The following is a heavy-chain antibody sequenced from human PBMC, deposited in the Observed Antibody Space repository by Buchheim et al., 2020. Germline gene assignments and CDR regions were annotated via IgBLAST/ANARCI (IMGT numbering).Heavy chain of an antibody. D-gene: IGHD3-9*01. V-gene: IGHV4-39*01. CDR1: GGSISSSSYY. J-gene: IGHJ6*02. CDR2: IYYSGST. Sequence: QLQLQESGPGLVKPSETLSLTCTVSGGSISSSSYYWGWLRQPPGKGLEWIGSIYYSGSTYYNPSLKSRVTISVDTSKNQFSLKLSSVTAADTAVCYCARHVAKGNFDILTGDYYYYGMDVWGQGTT. CDR3: ARHVAKGNFDILTGDYYYYGMDV.